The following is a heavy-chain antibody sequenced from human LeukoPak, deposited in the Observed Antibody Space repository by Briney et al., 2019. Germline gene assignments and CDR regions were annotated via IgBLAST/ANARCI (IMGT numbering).Heavy chain of an antibody. D-gene: IGHD3-3*01. J-gene: IGHJ4*02. Sequence: SETLSLTSDVWGGSVTITNWWTGVRQPPGKGLEWIGEVHLDGRTNYNPSLKSRLIMSVDLPENHISLKLTSLTAADTAVYYWAREGGFYRPLDHSGQGTLVTVSS. V-gene: IGHV4-4*02. CDR3: AREGGFYRPLDH. CDR1: GGSVTITNW. CDR2: VHLDGRT.